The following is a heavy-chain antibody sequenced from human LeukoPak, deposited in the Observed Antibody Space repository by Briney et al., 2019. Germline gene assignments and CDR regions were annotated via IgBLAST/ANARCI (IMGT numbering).Heavy chain of an antibody. V-gene: IGHV1-2*02. CDR3: AGQKEPRPIDC. Sequence: ASVKVSCKASGYTFIAYYMHWVRQAPGQGLEWMGWVNPASGGTNYAQKFQGRVTMTRDTSIATAYMELNELTSDDTAVYYCAGQKEPRPIDCWGQGTLVTVSS. J-gene: IGHJ4*02. CDR2: VNPASGGT. CDR1: GYTFIAYY.